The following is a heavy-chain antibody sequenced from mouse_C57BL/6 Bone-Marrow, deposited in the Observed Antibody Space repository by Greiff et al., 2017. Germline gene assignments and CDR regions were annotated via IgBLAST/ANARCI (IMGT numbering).Heavy chain of an antibody. D-gene: IGHD1-1*01. CDR1: GYTFTDYY. J-gene: IGHJ1*03. CDR3: ARITTVVTDWYFDV. V-gene: IGHV1-19*01. Sequence: EVQLQQSGPVLVKPGASVKMSCKASGYTFTDYYMNWVKQSHRKSLEWIGVINPYNGGTSYNQKFKGKATLTVDKSSSTAYMELNSLTSEDSAVYYCARITTVVTDWYFDVWGTGTTVTVSS. CDR2: INPYNGGT.